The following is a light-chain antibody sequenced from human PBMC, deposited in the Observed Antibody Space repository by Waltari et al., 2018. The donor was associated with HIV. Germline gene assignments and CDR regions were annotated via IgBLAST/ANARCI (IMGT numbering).Light chain of an antibody. CDR3: QTWDTGPWV. V-gene: IGLV4-69*01. Sequence: QLILTQSPSASASLGASVKLTCTLSSGHSTYAIAWLQPQPEKGPRFLMKLNTGGSHTRGVGIPDRFSGSSSGAERYLTISSLQSEDEADYYCQTWDTGPWVFGGGTKLTVL. J-gene: IGLJ3*02. CDR2: LNTGGSH. CDR1: SGHSTYA.